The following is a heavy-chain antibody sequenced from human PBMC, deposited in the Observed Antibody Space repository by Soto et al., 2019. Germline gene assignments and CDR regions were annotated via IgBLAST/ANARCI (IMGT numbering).Heavy chain of an antibody. CDR1: GFTFSKYP. CDR2: VGGGGST. V-gene: IGHV3-23*01. D-gene: IGHD1-7*01. Sequence: EVQLLESGGGLVQPGGSLRLSCVTSGFTFSKYPMSWVRQAPGKGLEWVSTVGGGGSTFYAGSVKGRFTISRDNSKNMLYLEMNSLRAEDSAVYFCAKGSGEGTTWGDFDYWGQGALVTVSS. J-gene: IGHJ4*02. CDR3: AKGSGEGTTWGDFDY.